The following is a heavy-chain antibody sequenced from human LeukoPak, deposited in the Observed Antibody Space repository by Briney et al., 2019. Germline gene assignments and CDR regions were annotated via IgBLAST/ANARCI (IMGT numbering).Heavy chain of an antibody. J-gene: IGHJ5*02. CDR3: ARHSICFDP. CDR2: IFYSGST. CDR1: GGSISSSSFY. V-gene: IGHV4-39*01. Sequence: SETLSLTCTVSGGSISSSSFYWDWIRQPPGKGLEWIGTIFYSGSTYYNPSLKSRITISVDTSKNQFSLKLSSVTAADTAVYYCARHSICFDPWGQGTLVTVSS.